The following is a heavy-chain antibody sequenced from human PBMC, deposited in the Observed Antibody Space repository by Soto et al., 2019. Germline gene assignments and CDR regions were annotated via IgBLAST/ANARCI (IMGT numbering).Heavy chain of an antibody. CDR1: GFTFSSYG. CDR2: IWYDGSNK. CDR3: ARDLSGDYGALDT. J-gene: IGHJ3*02. Sequence: QVQLVESGGGVVQPGRSPRLSCAASGFTFSSYGMHWARQGPGKGLEWVAVIWYDGSNKVYADSVKGRFTISKDNSKNTLYLQMNSLRAEDTAVYYCARDLSGDYGALDTWGQGTMVTVSS. D-gene: IGHD4-17*01. V-gene: IGHV3-33*01.